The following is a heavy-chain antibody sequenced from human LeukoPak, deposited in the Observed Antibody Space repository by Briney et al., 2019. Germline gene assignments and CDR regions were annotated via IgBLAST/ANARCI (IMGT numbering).Heavy chain of an antibody. D-gene: IGHD2-15*01. V-gene: IGHV4-34*01. CDR3: ASRVVVVAARWFDP. Sequence: SETLSLTCAVYGGSFSCYYWSWIRQPPGKGLEWIGEINHSGSTNYNPSLKSRVTISVDTSKNQFSLKLSSVTAADTAVYYCASRVVVVAARWFDPWGQGTLVPVSS. J-gene: IGHJ5*02. CDR1: GGSFSCYY. CDR2: INHSGST.